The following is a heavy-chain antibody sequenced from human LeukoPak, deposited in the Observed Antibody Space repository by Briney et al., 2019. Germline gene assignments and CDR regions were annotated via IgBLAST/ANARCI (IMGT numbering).Heavy chain of an antibody. D-gene: IGHD3-10*01. CDR3: ARDNYYGSGSYFDY. CDR2: IYSGGST. Sequence: QSGGSLRLSCAASGVIVSSNYMSWVRQAPGKGLEWVSLIYSGGSTHYADSVKGRFTISRDNSKNTLYLQMNSLRAEDTAVYYCARDNYYGSGSYFDYWGQGTLVTVSS. V-gene: IGHV3-53*01. CDR1: GVIVSSNY. J-gene: IGHJ4*02.